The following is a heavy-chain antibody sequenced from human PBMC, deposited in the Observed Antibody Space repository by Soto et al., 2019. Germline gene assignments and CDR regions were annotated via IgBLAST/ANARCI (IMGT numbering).Heavy chain of an antibody. V-gene: IGHV3-7*01. J-gene: IGHJ3*02. D-gene: IGHD3-16*01. CDR2: IHPDGSGR. CDR1: GFTFSGYW. Sequence: EVQLVESGGGLVQPGGSLRLSCAASGFTFSGYWMAWGRQAPGKGLEWVANIHPDGSGRYYVDSVKGRFTISRDNAQNSLYLQMNSLRAEDTSLYYCAIEGRLLGAFDIWGQGTVVTVSS. CDR3: AIEGRLLGAFDI.